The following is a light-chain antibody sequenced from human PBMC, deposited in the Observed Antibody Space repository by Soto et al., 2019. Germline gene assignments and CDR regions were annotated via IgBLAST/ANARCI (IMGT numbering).Light chain of an antibody. J-gene: IGKJ3*01. CDR3: QQYNNWPPGAT. Sequence: EIVMTQSPATLSVSPGERATLSCRASQNVGNNLVWYQQKPGQAPRLLIYYTSTRATGIPARFSGSGSAKEFTLTISSLQPEDSAVYYCQQYNNWPPGATFGPGTKV. CDR2: YTS. CDR1: QNVGNN. V-gene: IGKV3-15*01.